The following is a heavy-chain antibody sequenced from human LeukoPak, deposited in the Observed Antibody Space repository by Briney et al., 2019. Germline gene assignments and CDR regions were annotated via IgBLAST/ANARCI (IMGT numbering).Heavy chain of an antibody. CDR1: GYSFTSYW. V-gene: IGHV5-10-1*01. Sequence: GESLKISCKGPGYSFTSYWISWVRQMPGKGLEWMGRIDPSDSYTNYSPSFQGHVTISADKSISTAYLQWSSLKASDTAIYYCARPRYFGYYYGMDVWGQGTTVTVSS. J-gene: IGHJ6*02. CDR2: IDPSDSYT. D-gene: IGHD3-9*01. CDR3: ARPRYFGYYYGMDV.